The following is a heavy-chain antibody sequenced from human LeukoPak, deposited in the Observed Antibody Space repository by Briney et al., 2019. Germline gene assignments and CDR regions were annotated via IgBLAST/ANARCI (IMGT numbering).Heavy chain of an antibody. CDR3: ARAYYYDSSGYYEFDY. D-gene: IGHD3-22*01. J-gene: IGHJ4*02. CDR1: GGTFSSYA. Sequence: SVKVSCKASGGTFSSYAISWVRQAPGQGLEWMGGIIPIFGTANYAQKFQGRVTITADKSTSTAYMELSSLRSEDTAVYYCARAYYYDSSGYYEFDYWGQGTLVTVSS. V-gene: IGHV1-69*06. CDR2: IIPIFGTA.